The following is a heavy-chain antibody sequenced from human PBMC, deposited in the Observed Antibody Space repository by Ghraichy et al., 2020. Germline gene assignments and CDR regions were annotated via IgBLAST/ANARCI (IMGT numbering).Heavy chain of an antibody. CDR3: ARASWDSSGFLFDP. Sequence: SETLSLTCTVSGGSISSYYWSWTRQPPGKGLEYIGYIYYSGGTNYNPSLKSRVTISVDTSKNQFSLRLSAVTAADTAVYYCARASWDSSGFLFDPWGQGTLVTVSA. V-gene: IGHV4-59*01. D-gene: IGHD3-22*01. J-gene: IGHJ5*02. CDR1: GGSISSYY. CDR2: IYYSGGT.